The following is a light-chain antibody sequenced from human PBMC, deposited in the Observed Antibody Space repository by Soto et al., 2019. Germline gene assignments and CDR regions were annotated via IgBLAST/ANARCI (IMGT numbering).Light chain of an antibody. Sequence: QSALTQPASVSRSPGQSITISCTGTSSDVGAYNYVSWYQQHPGKAPKLIIYDVSNRPSGLSNRFSGSKSGNTASLTISGLHTEDEADYYCSSYTSSSTWVFGGGTKVTVL. J-gene: IGLJ3*02. CDR2: DVS. V-gene: IGLV2-14*03. CDR1: SSDVGAYNY. CDR3: SSYTSSSTWV.